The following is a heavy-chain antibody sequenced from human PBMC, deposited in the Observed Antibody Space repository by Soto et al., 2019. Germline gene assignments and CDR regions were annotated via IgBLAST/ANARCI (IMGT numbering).Heavy chain of an antibody. D-gene: IGHD2-15*01. CDR1: GFSLGTSGVA. J-gene: IGHJ5*02. CDR3: AHNPYCSGGTCQNSCFDP. Sequence: QITLEESGPTLVKPTQTLTLTCSFSGFSLGTSGVAVGWIRQPPGKALEWLALIYWDDDKRYSPSLKSRLTITKDTSKNQVVHTMTNLDTMDTATYFCAHNPYCSGGTCQNSCFDPWGQGTLVTVSS. V-gene: IGHV2-5*02. CDR2: IYWDDDK.